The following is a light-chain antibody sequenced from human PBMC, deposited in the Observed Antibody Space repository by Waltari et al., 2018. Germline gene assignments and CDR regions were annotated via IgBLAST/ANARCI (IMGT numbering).Light chain of an antibody. CDR2: AAS. CDR1: QSISSY. CDR3: QQSYSTLYT. J-gene: IGKJ2*01. V-gene: IGKV1-39*01. Sequence: DIQMTQSPSSLSASVGDRVTITCRASQSISSYLNWYQQKPGNAPKLLIYAASSLQSGVPSRFSGSGSGTDFTLTISSLQPEDFATYYCQQSYSTLYTFGQGTKL.